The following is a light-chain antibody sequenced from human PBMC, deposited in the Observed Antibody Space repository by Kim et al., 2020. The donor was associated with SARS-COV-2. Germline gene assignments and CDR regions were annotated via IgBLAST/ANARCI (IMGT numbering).Light chain of an antibody. CDR2: KDS. V-gene: IGLV3-25*03. CDR3: QSADSSGTYVV. Sequence: PGQTARITCPGDAVPKQYAYWYRQKPGQAPVLVIYKDSERPSGIPERFSGSSSGTTVTLTISGVQAEDEADYYCQSADSSGTYVVFGGGTQLTVL. J-gene: IGLJ2*01. CDR1: AVPKQY.